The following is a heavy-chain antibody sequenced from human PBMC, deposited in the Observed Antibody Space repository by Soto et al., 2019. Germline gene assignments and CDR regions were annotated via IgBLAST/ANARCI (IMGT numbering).Heavy chain of an antibody. V-gene: IGHV1-18*01. D-gene: IGHD1-26*01. CDR2: ISAYNGNT. CDR1: GYTFTSYG. CDR3: ASTLVGPLDY. J-gene: IGHJ4*02. Sequence: ALVKGSCKASGYTFTSYGISWVRQAPGQGLEWMGWISAYNGNTNYAQKLQGRITMTTDTSTSTAYMELRSLRSDDTAVYYCASTLVGPLDYWGQGTLVTVSS.